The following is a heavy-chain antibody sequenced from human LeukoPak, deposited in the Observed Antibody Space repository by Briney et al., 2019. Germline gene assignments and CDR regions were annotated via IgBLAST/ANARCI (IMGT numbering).Heavy chain of an antibody. V-gene: IGHV4-39*02. CDR1: GGSISSSSYY. CDR2: IYYSGST. Sequence: SETLSLTCTVSGGSISSSSYYWGWIRQPPGKGLEWIGSIYYSGSTYYNPSLKSRVTISVDTSKNQFSLKLSSVTTADTAVYYCARERPLARYDYWGQGTLVTVSS. CDR3: ARERPLARYDY. J-gene: IGHJ4*02.